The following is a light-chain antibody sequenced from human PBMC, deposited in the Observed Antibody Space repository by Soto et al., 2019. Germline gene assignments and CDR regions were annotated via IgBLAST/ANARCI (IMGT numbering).Light chain of an antibody. CDR1: QSVSSY. Sequence: EIVLTQSPATLSFSPGERATLSCRASQSVSSYLGWYQQKPGQAPRLLIYDASNRATGIPARFSGSGSGTDFTLTISSREPEDFAVYHCQHRGTFGQGTRLEIK. J-gene: IGKJ5*01. V-gene: IGKV3-11*01. CDR3: QHRGT. CDR2: DAS.